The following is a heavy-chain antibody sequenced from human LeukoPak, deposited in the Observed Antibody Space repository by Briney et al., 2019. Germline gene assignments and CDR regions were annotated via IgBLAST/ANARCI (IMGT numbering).Heavy chain of an antibody. D-gene: IGHD6-13*01. J-gene: IGHJ6*03. V-gene: IGHV3-7*03. Sequence: PGGSLRLSCAASGFTFSSYSMNWVRQAPGKGLEWVANIKQDGSEKYYVDSVKGRFTISRDNAKNSLYLQMNSLRAEDTAVYYCASRASSSWYYYYYYMDVWGKGTTVTISS. CDR3: ASRASSSWYYYYYYMDV. CDR1: GFTFSSYS. CDR2: IKQDGSEK.